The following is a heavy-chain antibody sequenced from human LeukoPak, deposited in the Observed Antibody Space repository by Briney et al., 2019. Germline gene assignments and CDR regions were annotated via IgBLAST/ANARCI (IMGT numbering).Heavy chain of an antibody. V-gene: IGHV1-8*01. CDR2: MNPNSGNT. CDR3: AIGHPYYYDSSVSDAFDI. D-gene: IGHD3-22*01. J-gene: IGHJ3*02. CDR1: GYTFTSYD. Sequence: ASVKVSCKASGYTFTSYDINWVRQATGQGLEWMGWMNPNSGNTGYAQKFQGRVTMTRNTSISTAYMELSSLRSEDTAVYYCAIGHPYYYDSSVSDAFDIWGQGTMVTVSS.